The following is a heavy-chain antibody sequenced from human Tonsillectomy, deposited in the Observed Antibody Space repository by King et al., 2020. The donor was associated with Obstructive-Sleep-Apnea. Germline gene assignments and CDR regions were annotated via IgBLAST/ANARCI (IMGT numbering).Heavy chain of an antibody. Sequence: VQLVESGGGLVQTGGSLRLSCEASGFNVDENYMSWVRQAPGKGLEWVSVIYPGTSTYYADTVKGRLTISRLDSENTLYLQMKSLRPEDTAVYFCAREQWLDYWNFDLWGRGTLVTVSS. V-gene: IGHV3-53*04. J-gene: IGHJ2*01. CDR3: AREQWLDYWNFDL. CDR2: IYPGTST. D-gene: IGHD6-19*01. CDR1: GFNVDENY.